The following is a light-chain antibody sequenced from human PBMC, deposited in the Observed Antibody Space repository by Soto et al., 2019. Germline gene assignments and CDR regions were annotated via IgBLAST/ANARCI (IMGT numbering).Light chain of an antibody. J-gene: IGLJ2*01. Sequence: QAVVTQPPSVSAAPGQKVTISCSGSSSNIGINYVSWYQQLPGTAPKLLLYDNNKRPSGIPDRFSGSKSGTSATLVITGLLTGDEADYYCGAWDSSLSAVLFGGGTKLTVL. CDR1: SSNIGINY. CDR2: DNN. CDR3: GAWDSSLSAVL. V-gene: IGLV1-51*01.